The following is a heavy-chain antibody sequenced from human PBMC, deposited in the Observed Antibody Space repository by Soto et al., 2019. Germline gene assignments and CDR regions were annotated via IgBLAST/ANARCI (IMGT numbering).Heavy chain of an antibody. Sequence: EVQLVESGGGLVQPGGSLRLSCAASGFTVSSNYMSWVRQAPGKGLEWVSVIFTGGSTYYADSVKGRFTICRHSSKSKVYLQMNSLRAEDTAVYYCARDRYSSGWLDAFDIWGQGTMVTVSS. CDR1: GFTVSSNY. J-gene: IGHJ3*02. CDR3: ARDRYSSGWLDAFDI. D-gene: IGHD6-19*01. V-gene: IGHV3-53*04. CDR2: IFTGGST.